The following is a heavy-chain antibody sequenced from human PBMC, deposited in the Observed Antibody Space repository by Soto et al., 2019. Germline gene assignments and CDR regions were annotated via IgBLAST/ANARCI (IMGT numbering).Heavy chain of an antibody. Sequence: GGSLRLSCAASGFTVSSNYMSWVRQAPGKGLKWVSVIYSGGSTYYADSVKGRFTISRDNSKNTLYLQMNSLRAEDTAVYYCARDARITIFGVATNYYYGMDVWGQGTTVTVSS. CDR2: IYSGGST. CDR1: GFTVSSNY. CDR3: ARDARITIFGVATNYYYGMDV. J-gene: IGHJ6*02. D-gene: IGHD3-3*01. V-gene: IGHV3-53*01.